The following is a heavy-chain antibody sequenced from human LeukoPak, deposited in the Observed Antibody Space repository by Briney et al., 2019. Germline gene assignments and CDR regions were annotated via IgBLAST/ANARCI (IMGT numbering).Heavy chain of an antibody. D-gene: IGHD5-12*01. CDR3: ARGVNGYDSYYYYGLDV. CDR1: GFTFSSYA. J-gene: IGHJ6*04. Sequence: TGGSLRLSCAASGFTFSSYAMSWVRQAPGKGLEWVSAISGSGSSTYYADSVKGRFTISRDNAKNSLYLQMNSLRAEDTAIYYCARGVNGYDSYYYYGLDVWGRGTTVTVSS. V-gene: IGHV3-23*01. CDR2: ISGSGSST.